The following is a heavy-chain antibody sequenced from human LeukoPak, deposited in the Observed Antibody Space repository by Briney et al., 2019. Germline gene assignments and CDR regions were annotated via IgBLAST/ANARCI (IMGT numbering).Heavy chain of an antibody. CDR2: IYYSGSN. Sequence: SETLSLTCTVSGGSISSSSYYWGWIRQPPGKGLEWIGSIYYSGSNYYNPSLKSRVTISVDTSKNQFSLKLSSVTAADTAVFYCGGYKAAAGTVDPWGQGTLVTVSS. D-gene: IGHD6-13*01. CDR1: GGSISSSSYY. CDR3: GGYKAAAGTVDP. J-gene: IGHJ5*02. V-gene: IGHV4-39*01.